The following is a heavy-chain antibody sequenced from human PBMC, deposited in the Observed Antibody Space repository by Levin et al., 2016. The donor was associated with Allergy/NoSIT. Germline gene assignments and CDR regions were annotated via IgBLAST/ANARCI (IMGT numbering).Heavy chain of an antibody. CDR1: GFSFTTYA. D-gene: IGHD4-17*01. Sequence: GESLKISCAASGFSFTTYAVHWVRQAPGKGLEWVADISYDGSDTYYADSVKGRFTISRDNSKNTLYLEMNSLSAEDTAVYYCARGGSYGASDYYFDYWAREPWSLSPQ. V-gene: IGHV3-30-3*01. CDR3: ARGGSYGASDYYFDY. CDR2: ISYDGSDT. J-gene: IGHJ4*02.